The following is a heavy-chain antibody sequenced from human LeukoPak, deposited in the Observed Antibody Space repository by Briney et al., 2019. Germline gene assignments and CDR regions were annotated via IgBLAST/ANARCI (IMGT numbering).Heavy chain of an antibody. CDR3: ARSAMVRGVIRHWFDP. J-gene: IGHJ5*02. Sequence: SETLSLTCAVYGGSFSGYYWSWIRQPPGKGLEWIGEINHSGSTNYNPSLKSRVTISVDTSKNQFSLKLSSVTAADTAVYSCARSAMVRGVIRHWFDPWGQGTLVTVSS. CDR1: GGSFSGYY. CDR2: INHSGST. D-gene: IGHD3-10*01. V-gene: IGHV4-34*01.